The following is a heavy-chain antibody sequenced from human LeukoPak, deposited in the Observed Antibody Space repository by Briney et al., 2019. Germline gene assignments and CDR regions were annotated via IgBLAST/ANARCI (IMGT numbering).Heavy chain of an antibody. CDR1: GYTFNAYF. J-gene: IGHJ4*02. Sequence: ASVKVSCKXSGYTFNAYFIHWMRQAPGQGLEWMAWINPKNDNTRYAQKFQGRVTLTRDTSISTHYMDLSGLTSDDTAVYYCARGPSSGDFDFWGPGTLVTVSS. D-gene: IGHD4-17*01. CDR2: INPKNDNT. CDR3: ARGPSSGDFDF. V-gene: IGHV1-2*02.